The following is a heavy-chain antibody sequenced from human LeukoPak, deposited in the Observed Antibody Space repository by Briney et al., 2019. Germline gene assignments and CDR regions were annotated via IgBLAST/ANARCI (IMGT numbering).Heavy chain of an antibody. D-gene: IGHD2-15*01. V-gene: IGHV1-18*01. J-gene: IGHJ5*02. CDR3: ATVYCSGGNCYHKFYP. CDR2: ISAYNGNT. CDR1: GYTFTNYG. Sequence: ASVKVSCKASGYTFTNYGISWVRQAPGQGLEWMGWISAYNGNTNYAQKLQGRVTMTTDTSTSTAYMELRSLRSDDTAVYYCATVYCSGGNCYHKFYPWGQGTLVTVSS.